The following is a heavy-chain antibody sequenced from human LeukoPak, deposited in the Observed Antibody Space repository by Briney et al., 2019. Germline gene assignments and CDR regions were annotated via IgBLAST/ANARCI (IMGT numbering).Heavy chain of an antibody. CDR1: GASVSSGSYS. Sequence: SETLSLTCTVSGASVSSGSYSWNWIRQPPGKGLEWIGYMFYRGSTNYNPSLKSRVTISGDTSKNQFSLKVTSVTAADTAVYYCAKGSGWYFYWGQGTLVTVSS. V-gene: IGHV4-61*01. D-gene: IGHD6-19*01. CDR3: AKGSGWYFY. CDR2: MFYRGST. J-gene: IGHJ4*02.